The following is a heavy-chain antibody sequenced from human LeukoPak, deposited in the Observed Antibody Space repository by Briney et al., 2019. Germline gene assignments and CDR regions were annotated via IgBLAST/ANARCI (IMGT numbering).Heavy chain of an antibody. D-gene: IGHD1-26*01. CDR2: ITGSGST. Sequence: SSETLSLTCSVSGDSINIYYWFWVRQPAGKGLEWIGRITGSGSTNYNPSLKSRVTMSVDTSKNQFSLRLTSVAAADSAVYYCARHGPSYSGSLEFDYWGQGTLVTVSS. V-gene: IGHV4-4*07. J-gene: IGHJ4*02. CDR1: GDSINIYY. CDR3: ARHGPSYSGSLEFDY.